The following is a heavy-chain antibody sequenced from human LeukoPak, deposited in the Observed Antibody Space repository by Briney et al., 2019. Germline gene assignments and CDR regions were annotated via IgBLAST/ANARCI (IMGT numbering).Heavy chain of an antibody. Sequence: TGGSLRLSCAASGFTFSSYSMNWVRQAPGKGLEWVSSISSSSSYIYYADSVKGRFTISRDNAKNSLYLQMNSLRAEDTAVYYCARSPGDWEPMYYFDYWGQGTLVTVSS. CDR1: GFTFSSYS. CDR3: ARSPGDWEPMYYFDY. D-gene: IGHD1-26*01. CDR2: ISSSSSYI. V-gene: IGHV3-21*01. J-gene: IGHJ4*02.